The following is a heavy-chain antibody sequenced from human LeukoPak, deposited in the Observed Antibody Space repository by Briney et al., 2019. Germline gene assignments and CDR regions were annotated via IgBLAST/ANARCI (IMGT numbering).Heavy chain of an antibody. D-gene: IGHD2-15*01. CDR1: GGSINSDNYY. CDR3: ARHLTAKRWYFDY. Sequence: PSETLSLTCTVSGGSINSDNYYWGWIRQPPGGGLEWIGNIYYNENTYSTPSLQSRLTISVDTSKNQFSLKLHSVTAADTAVYYCARHLTAKRWYFDYWGQGTLVTVSS. CDR2: IYYNENT. J-gene: IGHJ4*02. V-gene: IGHV4-39*01.